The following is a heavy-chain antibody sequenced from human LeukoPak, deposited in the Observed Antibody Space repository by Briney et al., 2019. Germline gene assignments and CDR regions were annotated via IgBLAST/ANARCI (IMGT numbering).Heavy chain of an antibody. D-gene: IGHD6-13*01. CDR2: IRQDGGEK. Sequence: PGGSLRRSCAVSGFTSTSYWMNWVRQAPGKGLEWMPSIRQDGGEKSYMDSVKGRYTISRDNTKNSLYLQLSSLRAEDTAVYYCARDGTAAGLYFDLWGPGTLVTVSS. V-gene: IGHV3-7*01. CDR1: GFTSTSYW. CDR3: ARDGTAAGLYFDL. J-gene: IGHJ4*01.